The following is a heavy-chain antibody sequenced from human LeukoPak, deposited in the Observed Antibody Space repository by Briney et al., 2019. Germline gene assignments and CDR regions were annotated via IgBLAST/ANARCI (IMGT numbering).Heavy chain of an antibody. V-gene: IGHV3-33*08. Sequence: GTSLRLSCVGSGFSFSGYAINWVRQAPGKGLEWVAYTRNDGGNKYYADSVKGRFTLSRDNSKNTVDLQMNSLRAEDTALYHCVRDYNWGTDYWGQGTLVTVSS. CDR3: VRDYNWGTDY. D-gene: IGHD7-27*01. J-gene: IGHJ4*02. CDR2: TRNDGGNK. CDR1: GFSFSGYA.